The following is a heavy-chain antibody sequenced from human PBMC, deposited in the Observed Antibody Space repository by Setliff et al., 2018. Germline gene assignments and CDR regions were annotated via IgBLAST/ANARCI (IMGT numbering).Heavy chain of an antibody. CDR1: GGSISSSSYY. CDR2: IYYSGST. J-gene: IGHJ5*02. CDR3: ARGGGVAAAAWFDP. V-gene: IGHV4-39*01. Sequence: PSETLSLTCTVSGGSISSSSYYWGWIRQPPGKGLEWIGSIYYSGSTYYNPSLKSRVTISVDTSKNQFSLNLSSVTAADTAVYYCARGGGVAAAAWFDPWGQGTLVTVSS. D-gene: IGHD6-13*01.